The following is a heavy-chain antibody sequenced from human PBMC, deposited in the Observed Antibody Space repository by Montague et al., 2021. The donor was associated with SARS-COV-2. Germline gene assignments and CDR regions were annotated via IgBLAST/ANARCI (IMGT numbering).Heavy chain of an antibody. D-gene: IGHD2/OR15-2a*01. CDR3: AHIRRMYYFDD. J-gene: IGHJ4*02. CDR2: IYWDDDT. Sequence: VKPTQNLTLTCTFSGFSLSSSGVGVGWIRQPPGKAPEWLALIYWDDDTRYSPPLKSRLTVTKGTSKNQVVLTPTNMDTVDTATYFCAHIRRMYYFDDWGQGTLVTVSS. V-gene: IGHV2-5*02. CDR1: GFSLSSSGVG.